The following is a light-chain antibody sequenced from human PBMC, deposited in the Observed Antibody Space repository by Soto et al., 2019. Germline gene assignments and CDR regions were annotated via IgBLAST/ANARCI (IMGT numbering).Light chain of an antibody. CDR3: QPSYIAPWT. J-gene: IGKJ1*01. V-gene: IGKV1-39*01. CDR2: AAS. Sequence: DIQMTQSPSSLSASVGYRVTITCRARQPVTNYLSWYQQKPGKAPKLFIYAASRLQCGVTSRFSGRGSGTDVTLIISSLLTEDFATNYCQPSYIAPWTFGQGTKVDIK. CDR1: QPVTNY.